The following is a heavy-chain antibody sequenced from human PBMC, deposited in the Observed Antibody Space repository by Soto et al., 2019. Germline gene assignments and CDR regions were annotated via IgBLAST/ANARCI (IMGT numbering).Heavy chain of an antibody. CDR1: GFTFSGSG. CDR3: TRLWGDYAPNWFDP. V-gene: IGHV3-73*01. Sequence: GGSLRLSCAASGFTFSGSGMHWVRQASGKGLEWVGRIRSKDNNYATAYAASVKGRFTISRDDSRDTAYLQMNSLKTEDTAVYYCTRLWGDYAPNWFDPWGQGTLVTVSS. J-gene: IGHJ5*02. CDR2: IRSKDNNYAT. D-gene: IGHD4-17*01.